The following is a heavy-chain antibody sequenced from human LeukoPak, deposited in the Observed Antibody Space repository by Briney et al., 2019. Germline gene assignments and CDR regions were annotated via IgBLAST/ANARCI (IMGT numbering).Heavy chain of an antibody. V-gene: IGHV4-39*01. Sequence: SETLSLTCTVSGGSISSSSYYWGWIRQPPGKGLEWIGSIYYSGSTYYNPSLKSRVTISVDTSKNQFSLKLSSVTAADTAVYYCARHRREYSSSSDYMDVWGKGTTVTVSS. D-gene: IGHD6-6*01. J-gene: IGHJ6*03. CDR3: ARHRREYSSSSDYMDV. CDR2: IYYSGST. CDR1: GGSISSSSYY.